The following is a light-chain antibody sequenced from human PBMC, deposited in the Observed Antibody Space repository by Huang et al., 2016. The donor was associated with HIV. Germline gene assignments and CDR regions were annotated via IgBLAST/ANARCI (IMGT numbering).Light chain of an antibody. CDR2: AAA. V-gene: IGKV1-9*01. Sequence: IQLTQSPSSLSASVGDRVNITCRASQGISSCLDWYQQKPGKAPKLLMYAAATFHSGVPLRFSGSGSGTDFTLTISSLQPEDFATYYCQQFNNYPLTFGGGTKVEIK. J-gene: IGKJ4*01. CDR1: QGISSC. CDR3: QQFNNYPLT.